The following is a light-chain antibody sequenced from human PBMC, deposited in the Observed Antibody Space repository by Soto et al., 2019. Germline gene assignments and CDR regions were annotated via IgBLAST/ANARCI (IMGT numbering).Light chain of an antibody. Sequence: EIVSTQSPGTLSLSPGERATLSCRASQSVSSSYLAWYQQKPGQAPRLLIYGASSRATGIPDRFSGSGSGTDFTLTISRLEPEDFAVYYCQQYGSSPPYTFGQGTRV. J-gene: IGKJ2*01. CDR2: GAS. V-gene: IGKV3-20*01. CDR1: QSVSSSY. CDR3: QQYGSSPPYT.